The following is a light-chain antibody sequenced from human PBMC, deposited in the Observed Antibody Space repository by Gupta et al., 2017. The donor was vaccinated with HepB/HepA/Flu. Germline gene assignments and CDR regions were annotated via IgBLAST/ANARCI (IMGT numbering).Light chain of an antibody. J-gene: IGKJ3*01. CDR2: DAS. Sequence: EIVFTQSPGTLSLSPGERATLSCRAGQSVSSKSLAWYQQKPGQAPRLLIYDASIRSTGIPDRFSGSGSGTDFTLTISRLEPEDFAVYYCQQYGSSPPFAFGPGTKVDIK. V-gene: IGKV3-20*01. CDR3: QQYGSSPPFA. CDR1: QSVSSKS.